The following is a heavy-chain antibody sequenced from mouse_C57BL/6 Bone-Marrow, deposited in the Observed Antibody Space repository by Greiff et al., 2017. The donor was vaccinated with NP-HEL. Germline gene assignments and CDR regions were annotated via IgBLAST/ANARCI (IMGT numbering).Heavy chain of an antibody. CDR1: GYTFTSSG. J-gene: IGHJ4*01. Sequence: QVQLQQSGAELARPGASVKLSCKASGYTFTSSGISWVKQRTGQGLEWIGEIYPRSGNTYYNEKFKGKATLTADKSSSTAYMELRSLTSEDSAVYFCARRGEGYAMDYWGQGTSVTVSS. CDR3: ARRGEGYAMDY. V-gene: IGHV1-81*01. CDR2: IYPRSGNT.